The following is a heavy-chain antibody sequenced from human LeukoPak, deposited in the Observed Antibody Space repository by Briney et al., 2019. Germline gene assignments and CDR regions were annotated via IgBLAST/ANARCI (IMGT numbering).Heavy chain of an antibody. CDR1: GGSVSSGSYY. CDR3: ASPTL. J-gene: IGHJ4*02. V-gene: IGHV4-61*01. CDR2: IYYSGST. Sequence: SETLSLTCTVSGGSVSSGSYYWSWIRQPPGKGLEWIGYIYYSGSTNYNPSLKSRVTISVDTSKNQFSLKLSSVTAAETAVYDCASPTLGGQGTLVTVSS.